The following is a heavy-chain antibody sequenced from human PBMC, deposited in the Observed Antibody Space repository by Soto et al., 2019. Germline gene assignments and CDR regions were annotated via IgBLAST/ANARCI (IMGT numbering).Heavy chain of an antibody. Sequence: VKVSCKASGGSFISCAISWVRQAPGQGLEWMGGIIPIFGTANYAQKFQGRVTITADKSTSTAYMELSSLRSEDTAVYYCARTTPGVYAIHADYYYGMDVWGQGTTVTVSS. CDR3: ARTTPGVYAIHADYYYGMDV. J-gene: IGHJ6*02. CDR1: GGSFISCA. CDR2: IIPIFGTA. V-gene: IGHV1-69*13. D-gene: IGHD2-8*01.